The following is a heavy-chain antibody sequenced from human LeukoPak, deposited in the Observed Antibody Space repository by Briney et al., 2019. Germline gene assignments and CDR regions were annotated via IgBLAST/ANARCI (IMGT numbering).Heavy chain of an antibody. CDR3: ARMMPGMDV. V-gene: IGHV3-49*04. Sequence: GGSLRLSCTASGFTFADLAVSWVRQAPGKGLQWIGLIRTEAVGGATEYATSVRGRFTVSRDDSKGIAYLQMNSLKTEDTGVYYCARMMPGMDVWGQGTTATVSS. CDR2: IRTEAVGGAT. CDR1: GFTFADLA. J-gene: IGHJ6*02. D-gene: IGHD2-2*01.